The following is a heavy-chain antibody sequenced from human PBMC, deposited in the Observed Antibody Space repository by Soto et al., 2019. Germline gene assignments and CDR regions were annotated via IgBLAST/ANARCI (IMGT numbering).Heavy chain of an antibody. CDR3: ARSGSVPYSYYGLDV. CDR2: ISTYNGDA. J-gene: IGHJ6*02. CDR1: GYTFSRSG. Sequence: QVQLVQSGAEVRKPGASVKVSCKTSGYTFSRSGISWVRQAPGQGLEWMGWISTYNGDANYAQKLQGRVTMTTDTSTSTAFMELGSLTSDDTPVYYCARSGSVPYSYYGLDVWGQGTTVTVSS. D-gene: IGHD1-26*01. V-gene: IGHV1-18*01.